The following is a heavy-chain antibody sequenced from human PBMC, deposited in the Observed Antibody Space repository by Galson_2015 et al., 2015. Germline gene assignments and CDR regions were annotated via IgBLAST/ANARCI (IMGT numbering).Heavy chain of an antibody. J-gene: IGHJ1*01. CDR3: ARDQGHCNGVCGGPSQD. CDR2: INEDGSEN. D-gene: IGHD2-15*01. CDR1: GFTFRSSW. Sequence: SLRLSCAASGFTFRSSWMSWVRQAPGKGLEWVANINEDGSENYYVDSVKGRFTVSRDNAKNSVFLQMSSLRAEDTAVYYCARDQGHCNGVCGGPSQDWGQGTLVTVSS. V-gene: IGHV3-7*04.